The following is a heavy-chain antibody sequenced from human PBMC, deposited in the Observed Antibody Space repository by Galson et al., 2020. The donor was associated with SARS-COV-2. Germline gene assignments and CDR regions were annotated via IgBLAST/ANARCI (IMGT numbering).Heavy chain of an antibody. D-gene: IGHD3-16*01. V-gene: IGHV3-11*01. CDR1: GFIFSDAH. CDR2: IKNGGDTI. CDR3: ARESWGSLDP. Sequence: NAGGSLRLSCAASGFIFSDAHMTWIRQAPGKGLEWISYIKNGGDTIYYADSVKGRFTMSRDNANNLLYLQMNSLRVEDTAMYYCARESWGSLDPWGQGTLVTVST. J-gene: IGHJ5*02.